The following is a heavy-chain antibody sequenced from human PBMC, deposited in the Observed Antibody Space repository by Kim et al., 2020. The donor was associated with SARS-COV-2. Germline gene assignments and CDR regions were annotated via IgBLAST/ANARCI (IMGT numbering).Heavy chain of an antibody. J-gene: IGHJ4*02. V-gene: IGHV5-51*01. CDR3: ARPYLGRAYYFDY. D-gene: IGHD7-27*01. Sequence: YSPSFQGQVTISADKSISTAYLQWSSLKASDTAMYYCARPYLGRAYYFDYWGQGTLVTVSS.